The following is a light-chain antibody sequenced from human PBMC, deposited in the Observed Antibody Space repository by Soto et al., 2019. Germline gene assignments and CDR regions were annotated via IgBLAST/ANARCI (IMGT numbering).Light chain of an antibody. CDR1: SSDVGGYNY. V-gene: IGLV2-14*01. CDR3: SSYTSSSTPYV. J-gene: IGLJ1*01. CDR2: EVS. Sequence: QSVLTQPASVSGSPGQSITISCTGTSSDVGGYNYVSWYQQHPGKAPKLMIYEVSNRPSGVSNLFSGSKSGNTASLTISGRQAEDEADYYCSSYTSSSTPYVFGTGTKLTVL.